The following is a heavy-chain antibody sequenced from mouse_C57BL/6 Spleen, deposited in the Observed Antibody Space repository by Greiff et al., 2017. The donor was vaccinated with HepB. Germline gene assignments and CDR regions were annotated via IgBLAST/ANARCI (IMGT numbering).Heavy chain of an antibody. V-gene: IGHV14-4*01. CDR2: IDPENGDT. CDR1: GFNIKDDY. CDR3: TFYYGNYVDY. D-gene: IGHD2-1*01. J-gene: IGHJ2*01. Sequence: VQLQQSGAELVRPGASVKLSCTASGFNIKDDYMHWVKQRPEQGLEWIGWIDPENGDTENASKFQGKATITADTSSNTAYLQLSSLPSEDTAVYYCTFYYGNYVDYWGQGTTLTVSS.